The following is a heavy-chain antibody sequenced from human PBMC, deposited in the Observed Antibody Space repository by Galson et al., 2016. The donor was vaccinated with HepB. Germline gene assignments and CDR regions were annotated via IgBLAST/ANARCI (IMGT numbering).Heavy chain of an antibody. J-gene: IGHJ4*02. CDR3: ARREANYYDSSGFHWVGNPFDY. CDR1: GGSIRSSTYY. Sequence: ETLSLTCTVSGGSIRSSTYYWGWIRQSPGKGLEWIGSIYYPGSSNYNPSLKSRVTISVDTSKNQFSLRLSSVTAADTAVYFCARREANYYDSSGFHWVGNPFDYWGQGTLVTVSS. CDR2: IYYPGSS. D-gene: IGHD3-22*01. V-gene: IGHV4-39*01.